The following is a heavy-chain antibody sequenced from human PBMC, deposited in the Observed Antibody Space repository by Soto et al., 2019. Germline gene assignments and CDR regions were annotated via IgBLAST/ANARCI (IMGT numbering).Heavy chain of an antibody. D-gene: IGHD3-10*01. CDR3: GKVQRNSNVLLWFGELRAVDY. CDR1: GFTFSSYA. J-gene: IGHJ4*02. CDR2: IRGSGGST. V-gene: IGHV3-23*01. Sequence: EVQLLESGGGLVQPGGSLRLSCAAPGFTFSSYAMSWVRQAPGKGLEWVSAIRGSGGSTYYADSVKGRFTISRDNSKNTLYLRMNSLRAEDTAVYYCGKVQRNSNVLLWFGELRAVDYWGQGTLVTGSS.